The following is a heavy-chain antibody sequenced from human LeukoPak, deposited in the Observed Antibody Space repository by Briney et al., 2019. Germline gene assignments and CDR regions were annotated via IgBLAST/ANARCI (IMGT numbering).Heavy chain of an antibody. CDR2: ISGSGGST. J-gene: IGHJ5*02. CDR1: GFTFSSYS. D-gene: IGHD3-10*01. CDR3: AREDHYYGSGSPWFDP. Sequence: GGSLRLSCAASGFTFSSYSMNWVRQAPGKGLEWVSAISGSGGSTYYADSVKGRFTISRDNSKNTLYLQMNSLRAEDTAVYYCAREDHYYGSGSPWFDPWGQGTLVTVSS. V-gene: IGHV3-23*01.